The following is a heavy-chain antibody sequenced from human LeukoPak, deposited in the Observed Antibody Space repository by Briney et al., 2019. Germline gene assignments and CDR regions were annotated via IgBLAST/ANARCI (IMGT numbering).Heavy chain of an antibody. CDR1: GFTSRSYA. CDR2: ISIDGNGK. Sequence: GGSLRLSCAASGFTSRSYAIHWDPQAPATGLQRPPGISIDGNGKYYADSVRGRITISRDNSKNTLYLEMNSLSAEDTAVYYCAKEVRTSGRAGIFGYWGQGTLVTVSS. V-gene: IGHV3-30*04. D-gene: IGHD2-2*01. J-gene: IGHJ4*02. CDR3: AKEVRTSGRAGIFGY.